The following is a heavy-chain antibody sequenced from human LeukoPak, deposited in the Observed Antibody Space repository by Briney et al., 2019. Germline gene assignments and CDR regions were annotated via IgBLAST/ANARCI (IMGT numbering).Heavy chain of an antibody. CDR2: ISSSSTI. J-gene: IGHJ1*01. CDR1: GFTFSDYY. Sequence: GGSLRLSCAASGFTFSDYYMNWVRQAPGKGLEWVSSISSSSTIYYADSVRGRFTISRDNAKNSLYLQMNSLRAEDTAVYYCARAADIVVVPAAMQWYFQHWGLGTLVTVSS. D-gene: IGHD2-2*01. CDR3: ARAADIVVVPAAMQWYFQH. V-gene: IGHV3-69-1*01.